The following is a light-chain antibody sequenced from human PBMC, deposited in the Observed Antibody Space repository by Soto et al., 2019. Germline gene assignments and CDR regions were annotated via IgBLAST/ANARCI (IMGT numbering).Light chain of an antibody. V-gene: IGKV1-39*01. CDR2: AAS. CDR1: QSISSY. J-gene: IGKJ1*01. Sequence: DIQMTQSPSSLSASVGDRVTITCRASQSISSYLNWYQQKPGKAPKLLIYAASSLQSGVPSRFSGSGSGTDFTLTISSLQPEDFAIYYCHQSYSTPRWTFGQGTKVEIK. CDR3: HQSYSTPRWT.